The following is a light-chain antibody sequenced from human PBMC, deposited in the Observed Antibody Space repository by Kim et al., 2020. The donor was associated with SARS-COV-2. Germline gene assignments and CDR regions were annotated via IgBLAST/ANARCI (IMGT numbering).Light chain of an antibody. V-gene: IGKV3-11*01. J-gene: IGKJ4*01. CDR2: DAS. Sequence: LSPGEKATLPCRTSQSIRIFLGWYQQRPGQAPRLLIYDASNRATGLPPRFSGRGSGTDFTLTISNVEPEDFAVYYCQQRYTWPLTFGGGTKVDIK. CDR1: QSIRIF. CDR3: QQRYTWPLT.